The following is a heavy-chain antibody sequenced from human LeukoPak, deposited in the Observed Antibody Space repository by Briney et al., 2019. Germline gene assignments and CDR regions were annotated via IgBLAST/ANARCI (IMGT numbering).Heavy chain of an antibody. J-gene: IGHJ4*02. Sequence: GRSLRLSCAASGFTLSRYGMHWVRQAPGKGLEWVSYISSSSSYTNYADSVKGRFTISRDNAKNSLYLQMNSLRAEDTAVYYCARTGYGDYGTFDYWGQGTLVTVSS. D-gene: IGHD4-17*01. CDR3: ARTGYGDYGTFDY. V-gene: IGHV3-21*05. CDR1: GFTLSRYG. CDR2: ISSSSSYT.